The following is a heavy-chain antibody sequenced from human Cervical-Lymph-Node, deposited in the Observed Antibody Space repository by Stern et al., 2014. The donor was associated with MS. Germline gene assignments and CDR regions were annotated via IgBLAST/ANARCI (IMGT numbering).Heavy chain of an antibody. CDR2: INPNTGSS. Sequence: VHLVESGGEVKKPGASVRVSCKASGYTFTSHYMHWVRQAPGQGLEWMGLINPNTGSSISAQRFQGRVAMTSDTSSTTVYLELSSLTSEETALYFCARDVARKYYFDYWGQGTLVTVSS. D-gene: IGHD2-21*01. CDR1: GYTFTSHY. CDR3: ARDVARKYYFDY. J-gene: IGHJ4*02. V-gene: IGHV1-46*01.